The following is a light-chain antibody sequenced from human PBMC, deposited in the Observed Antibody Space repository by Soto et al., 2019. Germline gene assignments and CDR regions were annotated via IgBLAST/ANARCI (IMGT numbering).Light chain of an antibody. CDR2: GVN. CDR1: SSDVGSYNL. Sequence: QSVLTQPASVSGSPGQSITISCTGTSSDVGSYNLVSWYQQHPGKAPKLMIYGVNKRPSGVSNRFSGSKSGNTASLTISGLPAEDEADYYCCSYAGISTFYVFGTGTKVTVL. CDR3: CSYAGISTFYV. J-gene: IGLJ1*01. V-gene: IGLV2-23*02.